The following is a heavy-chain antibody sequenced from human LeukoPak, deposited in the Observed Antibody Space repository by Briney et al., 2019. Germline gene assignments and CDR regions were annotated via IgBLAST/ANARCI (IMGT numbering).Heavy chain of an antibody. D-gene: IGHD3-10*01. CDR2: INPDSGGT. CDR3: ARSLPWFGDVLSGWFDP. J-gene: IGHJ5*02. Sequence: ASVKVSCKASGYTFTGYYMHWVRQAPGHGLEWMGWINPDSGGTNYAQKFQGRVTMTRDTSISTAYMELSRLRSDDTAVYYCARSLPWFGDVLSGWFDPWGQGTLVTVSS. CDR1: GYTFTGYY. V-gene: IGHV1-2*02.